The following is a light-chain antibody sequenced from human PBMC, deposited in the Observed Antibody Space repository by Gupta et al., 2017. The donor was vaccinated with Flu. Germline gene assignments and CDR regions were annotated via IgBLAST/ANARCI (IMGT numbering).Light chain of an antibody. CDR1: QIISSY. CDR2: AAS. V-gene: IGKV1-39*01. CDR3: QQCYSSFRT. Sequence: PSSLSASVGDKVTISCRASQIISSYLHWYQQKPGKAPKLLISAASSLESGVPSRFSGSGSGTDFTLTISGLQPEESATYYCQQCYSSFRTFGQGTKVDIK. J-gene: IGKJ1*01.